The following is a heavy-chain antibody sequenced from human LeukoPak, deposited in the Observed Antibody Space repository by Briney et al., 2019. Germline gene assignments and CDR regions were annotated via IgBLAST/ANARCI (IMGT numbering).Heavy chain of an antibody. D-gene: IGHD2-8*01. CDR3: ARIISLVYGYYYYGMDV. J-gene: IGHJ6*02. CDR2: ISYDGSNK. V-gene: IGHV3-30*03. Sequence: GGSLRLSCAASGFTFSSYGMHWVRQAPGKGLEWVAVISYDGSNKYYADSVKGRFTISRDNSKNTLYLQMNSLRAEDTAVYYCARIISLVYGYYYYGMDVWGQGTTVTVSS. CDR1: GFTFSSYG.